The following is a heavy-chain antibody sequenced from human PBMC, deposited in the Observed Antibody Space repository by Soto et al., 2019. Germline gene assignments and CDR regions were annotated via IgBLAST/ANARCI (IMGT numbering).Heavy chain of an antibody. J-gene: IGHJ4*02. CDR1: GFTFSGSA. Sequence: EVQLVESGGGLVQPGGSLKLSCAASGFTFSGSAMHWVRKASGKGLEWVGRIRSKANSYATAYAASVKGRFTISRDDSKNTAYLQMNSLKTEDTAVYYCTSAPVVVYWGQGTLVTVSS. CDR2: IRSKANSYAT. CDR3: TSAPVVVY. V-gene: IGHV3-73*02.